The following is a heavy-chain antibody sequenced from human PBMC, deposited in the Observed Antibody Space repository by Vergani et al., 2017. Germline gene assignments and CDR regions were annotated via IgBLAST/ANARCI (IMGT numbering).Heavy chain of an antibody. J-gene: IGHJ3*02. D-gene: IGHD2-15*01. Sequence: EVQLVQSGAEVKKPGESLKISCKGSGYSFTSYWIGWVRQMPGKGLEWMGIIYRGDSDTRYSLSFQGQVTISADKSISTAYLQWGSLKASNTAMYYCARRMGRGGSLLNAFDIWGQGTMVTVSS. CDR3: ARRMGRGGSLLNAFDI. CDR2: IYRGDSDT. V-gene: IGHV5-51*03. CDR1: GYSFTSYW.